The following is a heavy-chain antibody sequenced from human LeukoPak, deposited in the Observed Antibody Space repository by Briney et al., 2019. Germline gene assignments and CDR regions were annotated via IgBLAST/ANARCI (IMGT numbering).Heavy chain of an antibody. CDR3: ARTSGRPLDY. CDR1: GFTFSSYW. V-gene: IGHV3-48*01. Sequence: GGSLRLSCAASGFTFSSYWMNWARQAPGKGLEWVSYISSSSITIFYADSVKGRFTISRDSARNSLYLQMNSLRAEDTAVYYCARTSGRPLDYWGQGTLVTVSS. J-gene: IGHJ4*02. CDR2: ISSSSITI. D-gene: IGHD1-26*01.